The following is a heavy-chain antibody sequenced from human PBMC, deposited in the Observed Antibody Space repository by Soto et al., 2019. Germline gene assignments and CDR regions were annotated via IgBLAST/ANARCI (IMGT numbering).Heavy chain of an antibody. CDR2: IKSKTDGGTT. V-gene: IGHV3-15*07. CDR1: GFTFSNAW. J-gene: IGHJ6*02. CDR3: PRNYGSGSEGMDV. Sequence: PGGSLRLSCAASGFTFSNAWMNWVRQAPGKGLEWVGRIKSKTDGGTTDYAAPVKGRFTISRDDSKNTLYLQMNSLKTEDTAVYYCPRNYGSGSEGMDVWGQGTTVTVSS. D-gene: IGHD3-10*01.